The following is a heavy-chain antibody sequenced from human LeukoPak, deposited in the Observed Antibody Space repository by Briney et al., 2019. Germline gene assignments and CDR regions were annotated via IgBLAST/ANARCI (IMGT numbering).Heavy chain of an antibody. CDR3: AGDYGDSLYYNYGMDV. V-gene: IGHV3-74*01. CDR2: IKEDGTYT. CDR1: GFSFSKYW. J-gene: IGHJ6*02. Sequence: GGSLRLSCAASGFSFSKYWMHWVRQTPGEGLVWVARIKEDGTYTSYADSEKGRFTISRDNARNTVFLQMHSLRAEDTAVFYCAGDYGDSLYYNYGMDVWGQGTTVTVSS. D-gene: IGHD4-17*01.